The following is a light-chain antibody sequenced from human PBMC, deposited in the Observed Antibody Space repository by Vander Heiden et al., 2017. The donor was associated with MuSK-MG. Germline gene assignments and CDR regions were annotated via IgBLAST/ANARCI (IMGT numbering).Light chain of an antibody. CDR3: QRVNSSGLT. CDR1: QGISSA. CDR2: DAS. Sequence: AIQLTQSPSSLSASVGDRVTITCRASQGISSALAWYQQKPGKAPKLLIYDASSLESGVPSRFSGSGSGTDFTLTISSLQPEDFATYYCQRVNSSGLTFGQGTRLEIK. V-gene: IGKV1-13*02. J-gene: IGKJ5*01.